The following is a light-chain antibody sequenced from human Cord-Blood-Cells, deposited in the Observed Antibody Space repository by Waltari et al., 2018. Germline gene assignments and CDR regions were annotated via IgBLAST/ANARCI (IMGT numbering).Light chain of an antibody. CDR3: MQALQTPPYT. V-gene: IGKV2-28*01. J-gene: IGKJ2*01. CDR1: QSLLHSNGYNY. Sequence: DIVMTQSPLSLPVTPGEPASISCRSSQSLLHSNGYNYLDWYLQKPGQSPQLLIYLGSNRASGVPDRFSGSGSGTDFTLKISRVEAEDVGVYYCMQALQTPPYTFGQGTKLEFK. CDR2: LGS.